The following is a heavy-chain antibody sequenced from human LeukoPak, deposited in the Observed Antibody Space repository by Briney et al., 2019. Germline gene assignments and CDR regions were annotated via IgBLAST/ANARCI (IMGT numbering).Heavy chain of an antibody. CDR3: ARDGDFSNYGYYFDY. D-gene: IGHD4-11*01. Sequence: GGSLRLSCAASGFTFSSYAMHWVRQAPGKGLEWVAVISYDGSNKYYADSVKGRFTISRDNSKNTLYLQMNSLRAGDTAVFYCARDGDFSNYGYYFDYWGQGTLVTVSS. CDR1: GFTFSSYA. J-gene: IGHJ4*02. CDR2: ISYDGSNK. V-gene: IGHV3-30*01.